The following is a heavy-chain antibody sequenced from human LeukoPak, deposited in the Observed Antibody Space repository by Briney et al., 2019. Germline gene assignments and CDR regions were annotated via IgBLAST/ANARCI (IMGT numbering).Heavy chain of an antibody. V-gene: IGHV3-30*02. D-gene: IGHD7-27*01. CDR2: IRYDESNK. CDR3: ARGTAGTGLDY. Sequence: GGSLRLSCAASGFTFSGYGMHWVRQAPGKGLEWVAFIRYDESNKYYADSVKGRFTISRDNSKNTLYLQMNTLRAEDTAVYYCARGTAGTGLDYWGQGTLITVSS. J-gene: IGHJ4*02. CDR1: GFTFSGYG.